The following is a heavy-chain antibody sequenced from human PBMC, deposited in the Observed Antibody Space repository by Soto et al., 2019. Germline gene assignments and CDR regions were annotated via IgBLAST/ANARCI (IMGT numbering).Heavy chain of an antibody. V-gene: IGHV2-5*02. D-gene: IGHD3-9*01. CDR3: AHLSYDILTGYYPFDY. CDR2: IYWDDDK. J-gene: IGHJ4*02. Sequence: QITLKESGPTLVKPTQTLTLTCTFSGFSLSTSGVGVGWIRQPPGKALEWLALIYWDDDKRYSPSLKSRLTITKDTSKNQVVLTMTNMDPVDTATYYCAHLSYDILTGYYPFDYWGQGTLVTVSS. CDR1: GFSLSTSGVG.